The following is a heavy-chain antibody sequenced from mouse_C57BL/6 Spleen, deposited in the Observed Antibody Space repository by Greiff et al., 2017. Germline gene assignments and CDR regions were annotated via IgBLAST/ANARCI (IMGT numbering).Heavy chain of an antibody. CDR3: TGYGRCYCFAY. D-gene: IGHD1-1*01. Sequence: VQLQQSGAELVRPGASVTLSCKASGYTFTDYEMHWVKQTPVHGLEWIGAIDPETGGTAYNQKFKGKAILTADKSSSTAYMELRSLTSEDSAVYCCTGYGRCYCFAYWGQGTLVTVSA. J-gene: IGHJ3*01. CDR2: IDPETGGT. CDR1: GYTFTDYE. V-gene: IGHV1-15*01.